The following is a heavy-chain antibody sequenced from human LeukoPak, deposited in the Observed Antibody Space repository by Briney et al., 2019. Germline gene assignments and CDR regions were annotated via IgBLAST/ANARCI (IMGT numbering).Heavy chain of an antibody. Sequence: SETLSLTCTVSGGSISSYYWSWIRQPPGKGLEWIGYIYYSGTTNYNPSLKSRVTISVDTSKNQFSLKLTSVTAADTAVYYCAGGSGLPHFDYWGQETQDTVSS. J-gene: IGHJ4*02. D-gene: IGHD3-10*01. V-gene: IGHV4-59*01. CDR2: IYYSGTT. CDR1: GGSISSYY. CDR3: AGGSGLPHFDY.